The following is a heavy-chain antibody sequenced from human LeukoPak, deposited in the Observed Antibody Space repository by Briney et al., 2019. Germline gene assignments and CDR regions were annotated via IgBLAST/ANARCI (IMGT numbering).Heavy chain of an antibody. CDR3: VGGGRGGY. CDR2: ISSSDTI. V-gene: IGHV3-48*03. CDR1: GFTFSNYE. Sequence: GGSLRLSCAASGFTFSNYEMNWVRQAPGKGLEWLSYISSSDTIYYADSVKGRFTISRDNAKNSLYLQVNSLRAEDTAVYYCVGGGRGGYWGQGTLVTVSS. J-gene: IGHJ4*02. D-gene: IGHD3-10*01.